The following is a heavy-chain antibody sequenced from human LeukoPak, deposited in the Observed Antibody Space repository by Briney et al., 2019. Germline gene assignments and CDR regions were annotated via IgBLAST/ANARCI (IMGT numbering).Heavy chain of an antibody. V-gene: IGHV4-61*02. Sequence: SETLSLTCTVSGGSISSGSYYWSWIRQPAGKGLEWIGRIYTSGSTNYNPSLKSRVTISVDTSKNQFSLKLSSVTAADTAVYYCARDTPDYYYYYMGVWGKGTTVTVSS. CDR1: GGSISSGSYY. CDR2: IYTSGST. J-gene: IGHJ6*03. CDR3: ARDTPDYYYYYMGV.